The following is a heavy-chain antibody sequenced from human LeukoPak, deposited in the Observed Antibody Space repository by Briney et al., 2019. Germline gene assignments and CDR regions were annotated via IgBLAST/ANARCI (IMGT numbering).Heavy chain of an antibody. V-gene: IGHV4-34*01. CDR1: GGSFSGYY. Sequence: SETLSLTCAVYGGSFSGYYWSWIRQPPGKGLEWIGEINHSGSTNYNPSLKSRVTISVDTSKNQFSLKLSSMTAADTAVYYCARGWSPWYYDISTGYSRATAYFDYWGQGTLVTVSS. J-gene: IGHJ4*02. CDR3: ARGWSPWYYDISTGYSRATAYFDY. CDR2: INHSGST. D-gene: IGHD3-9*01.